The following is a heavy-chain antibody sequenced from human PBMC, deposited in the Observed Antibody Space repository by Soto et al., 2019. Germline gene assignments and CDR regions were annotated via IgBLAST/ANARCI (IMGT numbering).Heavy chain of an antibody. CDR1: GFTFSDYW. V-gene: IGHV3-7*05. CDR2: IKQDGSEK. CDR3: VTDYRAY. D-gene: IGHD3-16*02. J-gene: IGHJ4*02. Sequence: EVQLVESGGGLVQPGGSLTLSCAASGFTFSDYWMIWVRQAPGKGLEWVAKIKQDGSEKYYVDSVKGRFTISRDNAKNSLFLQMDSLRAEDTAVYYCVTDYRAYWSQGTLLTVSS.